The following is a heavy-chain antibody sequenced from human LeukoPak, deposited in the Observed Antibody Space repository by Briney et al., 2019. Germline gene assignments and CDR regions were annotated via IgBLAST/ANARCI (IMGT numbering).Heavy chain of an antibody. CDR2: IYYSGST. CDR3: ARDRDSSGYYSG. D-gene: IGHD3-22*01. V-gene: IGHV4-31*03. CDR1: GGSISSGGYY. J-gene: IGHJ4*02. Sequence: SQTLSLTCTVSGGSISSGGYYWSWIRQHPGKGLEWIGYIYYSGSTYYNPSLKSRVTISVDTSKNQFSLKLSFVTAADTAVYYCARDRDSSGYYSGWGQGTLVTVSS.